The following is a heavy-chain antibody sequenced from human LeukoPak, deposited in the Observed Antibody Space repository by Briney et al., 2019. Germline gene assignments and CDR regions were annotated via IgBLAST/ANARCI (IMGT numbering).Heavy chain of an antibody. CDR2: IKQDGSEK. J-gene: IGHJ4*02. D-gene: IGHD6-19*01. CDR3: ARVQGSSGPGIFEY. V-gene: IGHV3-7*01. Sequence: GGSLRLSCAASGTTFSNYWMSWVRQAPGKGLEWVANIKQDGSEKYYVDSVKGRFTVSRDNSRSSLYLQMNSLRVEDTAVYYCARVQGSSGPGIFEYWGQGILVPVSS. CDR1: GTTFSNYW.